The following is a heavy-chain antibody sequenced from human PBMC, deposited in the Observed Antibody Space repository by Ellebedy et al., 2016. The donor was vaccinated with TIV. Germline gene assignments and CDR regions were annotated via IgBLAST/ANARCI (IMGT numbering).Heavy chain of an antibody. D-gene: IGHD6-19*01. CDR3: ARRVAGKASFDY. V-gene: IGHV3-23*01. J-gene: IGHJ4*02. CDR1: GFRFSSYA. CDR2: ISDSVDTT. Sequence: GESLKTSCAASGFRFSSYAMNWVRQAPGKGLESVSGISDSVDTTYYPDSVKGRFTISRDNSKNSLYLQMNSLRAEDTAVYYCARRVAGKASFDYWGQGTLVTVSS.